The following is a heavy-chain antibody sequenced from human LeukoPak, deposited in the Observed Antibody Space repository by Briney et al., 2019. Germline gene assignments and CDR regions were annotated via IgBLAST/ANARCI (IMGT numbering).Heavy chain of an antibody. Sequence: GGSVRLSCAASGCTFSGYWMHWVRQAPGKGLVWVSRINSDGSSTSYADSVKGRFTISRDNAKNTLYLQMNSLRAEDTAVYYCARTLYSSGWYFPFDYWGQGTLVPVSS. CDR1: GCTFSGYW. CDR3: ARTLYSSGWYFPFDY. J-gene: IGHJ4*02. CDR2: INSDGSST. V-gene: IGHV3-74*01. D-gene: IGHD6-19*01.